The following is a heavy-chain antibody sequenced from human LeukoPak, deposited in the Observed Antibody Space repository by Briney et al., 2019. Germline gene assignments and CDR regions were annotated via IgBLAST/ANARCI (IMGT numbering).Heavy chain of an antibody. CDR3: ARGLEMDV. Sequence: ASVKVSCKASGYTFTSYDINWVRQATGQGLELTGWMNPNSGNTGYGQNFQGRVTMTRNTSISTAYMELSSLRSEDTAVYYCARGLEMDVWGQGTTVTVSS. V-gene: IGHV1-8*01. CDR1: GYTFTSYD. CDR2: MNPNSGNT. J-gene: IGHJ6*02.